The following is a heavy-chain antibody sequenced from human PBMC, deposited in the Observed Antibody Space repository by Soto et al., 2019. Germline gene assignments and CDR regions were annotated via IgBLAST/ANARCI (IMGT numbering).Heavy chain of an antibody. Sequence: SETLSLTCVVSGGSLSIYYWSWIRQPPGKGLEWIGYIYYSGSTNYNPSLKSRVTISVDKSKNQFSLKLSSVTAADTAVYYCARDQLEGNWFDPWGQGTLVTVSS. V-gene: IGHV4-59*12. J-gene: IGHJ5*02. CDR3: ARDQLEGNWFDP. D-gene: IGHD1-1*01. CDR1: GGSLSIYY. CDR2: IYYSGST.